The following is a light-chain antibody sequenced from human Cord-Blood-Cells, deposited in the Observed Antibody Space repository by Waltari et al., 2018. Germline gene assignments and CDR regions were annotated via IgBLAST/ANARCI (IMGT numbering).Light chain of an antibody. CDR1: SSDVGGYNY. J-gene: IGLJ2*01. CDR2: HVS. V-gene: IGLV2-14*01. Sequence: QSALTPPASVSGSPGHSITISCPGTSSDVGGYNYVPWYQQHPGNAPKLIIYHVSHRPSVVSNRFSGSKSGNTASLTISGLQAEDEADYYCSSYTSSSTLVFGGGTKLTVL. CDR3: SSYTSSSTLV.